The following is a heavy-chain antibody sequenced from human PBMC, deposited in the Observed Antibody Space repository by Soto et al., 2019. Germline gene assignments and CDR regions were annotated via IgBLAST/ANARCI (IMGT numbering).Heavy chain of an antibody. Sequence: EVQLLESGGSLVQPGGSLRLSCAASGFTFNSYAMSWVRQAPGKGLEWVSAISGSGGSTYYADSVKGRFTISRDNSKNTLYLQMNSLRAEDTAVYYCAKDQSYDSPSDIWGQGTMVTVSS. CDR3: AKDQSYDSPSDI. D-gene: IGHD3-22*01. CDR2: ISGSGGST. V-gene: IGHV3-23*01. J-gene: IGHJ3*02. CDR1: GFTFNSYA.